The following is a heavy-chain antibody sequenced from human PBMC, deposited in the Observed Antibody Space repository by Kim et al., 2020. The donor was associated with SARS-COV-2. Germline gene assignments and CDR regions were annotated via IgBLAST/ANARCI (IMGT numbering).Heavy chain of an antibody. CDR1: GYTFTSYG. J-gene: IGHJ4*02. V-gene: IGHV1-18*01. D-gene: IGHD2-2*01. CDR3: ARGFRRYCSSTSCLTFDY. Sequence: ASVKVSCKASGYTFTSYGISWVRQAPGQGLEWMGWISAYNGNTNYAQKLQGRVTMTTDTSTSTAYMELRSLRSDDTAVYYCARGFRRYCSSTSCLTFDYWGQGTLVTVSS. CDR2: ISAYNGNT.